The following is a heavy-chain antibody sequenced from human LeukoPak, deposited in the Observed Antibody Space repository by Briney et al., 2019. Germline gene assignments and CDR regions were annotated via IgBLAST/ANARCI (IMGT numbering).Heavy chain of an antibody. CDR2: IFASGSA. V-gene: IGHV4-4*07. Sequence: SETLSLTCSVSGASITTYYWSWVRQPAGKGLEYIGRIFASGSASYNIALKSRVTMSIDTSQHQFSLRLKSVTAADMALYYCARGVRETAINPFYYFDLWGQGSLVTVSS. D-gene: IGHD2-21*02. J-gene: IGHJ4*02. CDR3: ARGVRETAINPFYYFDL. CDR1: GASITTYY.